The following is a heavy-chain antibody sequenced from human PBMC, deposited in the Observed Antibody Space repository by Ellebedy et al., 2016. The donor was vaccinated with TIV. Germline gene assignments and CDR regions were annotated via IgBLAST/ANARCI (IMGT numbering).Heavy chain of an antibody. Sequence: MPSETLSLTCTVSGDSISSGDYYWNWIRQFPGKGLEWIGYIYYSGSTYYNPSLKSRVTISVDTSKNQFSLKLSSVTAADTAVYYCARRATVTGGRYSFDLWGQGTMVTVSS. V-gene: IGHV4-31*03. J-gene: IGHJ3*01. CDR1: GDSISSGDYY. CDR3: ARRATVTGGRYSFDL. D-gene: IGHD4-17*01. CDR2: IYYSGST.